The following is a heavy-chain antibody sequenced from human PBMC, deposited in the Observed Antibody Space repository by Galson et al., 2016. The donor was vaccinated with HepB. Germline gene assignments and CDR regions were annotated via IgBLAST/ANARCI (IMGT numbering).Heavy chain of an antibody. CDR1: GDSISNVGRH. D-gene: IGHD6-13*01. CDR2: IHSSGTS. V-gene: IGHV4-39*01. Sequence: SETLSLTCSVSGDSISNVGRHWGWFRQSPGMGLEYIGSIHSSGTSYYNPSLTSRVTVSADTSRNQFFLSLTSVTAADTAIYYCVRLGPAAAVANRRGSIYWSQGTRVTVSS. CDR3: VRLGPAAAVANRRGSIY. J-gene: IGHJ4*02.